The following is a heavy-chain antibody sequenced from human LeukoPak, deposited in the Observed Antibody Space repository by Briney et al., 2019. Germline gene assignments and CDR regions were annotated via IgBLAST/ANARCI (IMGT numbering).Heavy chain of an antibody. J-gene: IGHJ5*01. V-gene: IGHV4-59*01. Sequence: PSETVSLTCTVSGGSISSYYWSWIRQPPGKGLEWIGYIYYSGSTNYNPSLKSRVTMSVDTSKNQFSLKLSSVTAADTAVYYCARSNWSYDGHFDSWGQGTLVTVSS. CDR1: GGSISSYY. CDR3: ARSNWSYDGHFDS. D-gene: IGHD1-7*01. CDR2: IYYSGST.